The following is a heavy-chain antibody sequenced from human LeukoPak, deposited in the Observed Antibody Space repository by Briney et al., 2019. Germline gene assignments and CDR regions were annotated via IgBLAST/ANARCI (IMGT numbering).Heavy chain of an antibody. D-gene: IGHD5-18*01. CDR1: GGTCSSYA. Sequence: ASSKISSNTAGGTCSSYAISWVRQAPGQGLEWMGGIIPTFGTANYAKTFQGRVTITADESTSTAYMELSSLRSEDTAVYYCAASGYSYGRYYFDYWGQGTLVTVSS. V-gene: IGHV1-69*01. CDR2: IIPTFGTA. J-gene: IGHJ4*02. CDR3: AASGYSYGRYYFDY.